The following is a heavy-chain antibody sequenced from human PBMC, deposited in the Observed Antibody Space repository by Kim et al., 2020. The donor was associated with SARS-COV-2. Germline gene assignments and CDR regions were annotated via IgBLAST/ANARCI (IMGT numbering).Heavy chain of an antibody. CDR2: IYYSGST. V-gene: IGHV4-39*01. D-gene: IGHD6-19*01. J-gene: IGHJ3*02. CDR1: GGSISSSSYY. Sequence: SETLSLTCTVSGGSISSSSYYWGWIRQPPGKGLEWIGTIYYSGSTYYNPSLKSRVTISVDTSKDQFSLKLSSVTAADTAVYYCATHTIAVTGSYAFDIWG. CDR3: ATHTIAVTGSYAFDI.